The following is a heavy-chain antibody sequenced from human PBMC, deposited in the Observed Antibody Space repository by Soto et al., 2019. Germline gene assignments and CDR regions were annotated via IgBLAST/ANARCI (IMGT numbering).Heavy chain of an antibody. CDR1: GFTFSSYD. CDR3: ARAPSYYYDSSGPIYGMDV. J-gene: IGHJ6*02. D-gene: IGHD3-22*01. V-gene: IGHV3-13*01. Sequence: GGSLRLSCAASGFTFSSYDMHWVRQATGKGLEWVSAIGTAGDTYYPGSVKGRFPISRENAKNSLYLQMNSLRAGNTAVYYCARAPSYYYDSSGPIYGMDVWGQGTTVTVSS. CDR2: IGTAGDT.